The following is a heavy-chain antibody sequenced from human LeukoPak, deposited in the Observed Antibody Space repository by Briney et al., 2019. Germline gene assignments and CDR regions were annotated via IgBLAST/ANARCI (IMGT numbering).Heavy chain of an antibody. CDR3: ARSTVTGRTYFDY. V-gene: IGHV1-18*01. D-gene: IGHD4-17*01. CDR1: GYTFTTYS. J-gene: IGHJ4*02. CDR2: ISTYNGNT. Sequence: ASVKVSCKASGYTFTTYSISWVRQAPGQGLEWMGWISTYNGNTNYAQKFQGRVTMTRDTSTSTVYMELSSLRSEDTAVYYCARSTVTGRTYFDYWGQGTLVTVSS.